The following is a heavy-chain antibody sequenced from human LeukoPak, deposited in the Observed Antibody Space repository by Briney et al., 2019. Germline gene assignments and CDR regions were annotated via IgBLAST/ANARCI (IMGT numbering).Heavy chain of an antibody. CDR2: IYYSGNT. Sequence: SETLSLTCTVSGGSISSYYWSWIRQPPGKGLEWIGYIYYSGNTNYNPSLKSRVTISVDTSKNQFSLKLSSVTAADTAVYYCARVVGTVTTSYFDYWGQGTLVTVSS. V-gene: IGHV4-59*01. J-gene: IGHJ4*02. D-gene: IGHD4-17*01. CDR1: GGSISSYY. CDR3: ARVVGTVTTSYFDY.